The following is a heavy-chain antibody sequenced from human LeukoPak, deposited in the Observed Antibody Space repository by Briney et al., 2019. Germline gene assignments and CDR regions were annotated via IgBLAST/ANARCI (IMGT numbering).Heavy chain of an antibody. CDR2: IYDSEGT. CDR1: GVSISNAGYL. Sequence: PSETLSLTCTVSGVSISNAGYLWSWIRQPPGKGLEYIGYIYDSEGTYYNPSLKSRVTVSVDRSKNQFSLKVYSVSAADTAVYYCASGIAYYQPSKNAFDFWGQGTMVTVSS. V-gene: IGHV4-30-2*01. CDR3: ASGIAYYQPSKNAFDF. J-gene: IGHJ3*01. D-gene: IGHD2-2*01.